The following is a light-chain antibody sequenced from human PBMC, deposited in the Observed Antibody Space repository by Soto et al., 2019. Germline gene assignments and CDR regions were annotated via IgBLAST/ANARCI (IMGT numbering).Light chain of an antibody. V-gene: IGLV2-14*01. Sequence: QSVLTQPASVSGSPGQSITISVAGTSSDVGGYNYVSWYQQHPGKAPKLMIYEVSNRPSGVSNRFSGSKSGNTASLTISGLQAEDEADYYCSSYTSSSTYVFGTGTKVTVL. CDR1: SSDVGGYNY. CDR3: SSYTSSSTYV. J-gene: IGLJ1*01. CDR2: EVS.